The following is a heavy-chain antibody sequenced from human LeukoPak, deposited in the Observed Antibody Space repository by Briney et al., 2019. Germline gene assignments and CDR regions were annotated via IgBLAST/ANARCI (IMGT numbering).Heavy chain of an antibody. Sequence: GGSLRLSCAASGFSFSNYWFHWVRHAPGEGLVWVSRTNEHGTIINYADSVKGRFTISRDNAKNTLYLQMNSLRTEDSALYYCVVDLSGSADYWGQGTLVTVSS. CDR3: VVDLSGSADY. CDR2: TNEHGTII. J-gene: IGHJ4*02. D-gene: IGHD3-10*01. CDR1: GFSFSNYW. V-gene: IGHV3-74*01.